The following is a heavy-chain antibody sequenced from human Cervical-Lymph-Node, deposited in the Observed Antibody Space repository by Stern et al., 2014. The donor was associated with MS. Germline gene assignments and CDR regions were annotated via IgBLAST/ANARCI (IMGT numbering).Heavy chain of an antibody. D-gene: IGHD5-18*01. V-gene: IGHV1-3*01. CDR2: INAGNGNT. J-gene: IGHJ4*02. Sequence: VQLEESGAEVKKPGASVKVSCKASGYTFTSHAIHWVRQAPGQRLEWMGWINAGNGNTKYSQKFQGRATITRDTSASTAHMDLSSLGSEDTAVYYCASWAGSNSGYFQGPFDYWGQGTLVTVSS. CDR3: ASWAGSNSGYFQGPFDY. CDR1: GYTFTSHA.